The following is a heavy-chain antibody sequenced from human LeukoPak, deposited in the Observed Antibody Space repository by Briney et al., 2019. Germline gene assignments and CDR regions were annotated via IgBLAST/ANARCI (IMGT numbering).Heavy chain of an antibody. V-gene: IGHV3-30-3*01. D-gene: IGHD2-15*01. J-gene: IGHJ4*02. CDR2: ISYDGNNK. CDR3: ATDGVGVVVAATRFDN. CDR1: GITFSSYA. Sequence: GGSLRLSCAASGITFSSYAIHWVRQAPGKGLEWVAAISYDGNNKYYADSVKGRFTISRDNPKNTLYLQMNSLRTEGTAVYYCATDGVGVVVAATRFDNWGQGTLVTVSS.